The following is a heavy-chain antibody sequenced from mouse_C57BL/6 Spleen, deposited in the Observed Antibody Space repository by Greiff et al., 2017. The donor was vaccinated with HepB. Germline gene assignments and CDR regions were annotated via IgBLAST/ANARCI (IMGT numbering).Heavy chain of an antibody. CDR1: GYSITSGYY. Sequence: EVQLKESGPGLVKPSQSLSLTCSVTGYSITSGYYWNWIRQFPGNKLEWMGYISYDGSNNYNPSLKNRISITRDTSKNQFFLKLNSVTTEDTATYYCARQDTTVVNPYYYAMDYWGQGTSVTVSS. V-gene: IGHV3-6*01. D-gene: IGHD1-1*01. CDR3: ARQDTTVVNPYYYAMDY. CDR2: ISYDGSN. J-gene: IGHJ4*01.